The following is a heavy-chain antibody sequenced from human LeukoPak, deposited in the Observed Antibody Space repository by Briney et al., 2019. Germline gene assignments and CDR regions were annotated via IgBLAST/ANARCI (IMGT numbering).Heavy chain of an antibody. CDR1: GYSFTSYW. D-gene: IGHD1-1*01. V-gene: IGHV5-51*01. CDR2: IYPGDSDT. J-gene: IGHJ6*03. CDR3: ARHSLPGTIGNYYYYYYMDV. Sequence: GESLKISCKGSGYSFTSYWIGWVRQMPGKGLEWMGIIYPGDSDTRYSTSFQGQVTISADKSISTAYLQWSSLKASDTAMYYCARHSLPGTIGNYYYYYYMDVWGKGTTVTVSS.